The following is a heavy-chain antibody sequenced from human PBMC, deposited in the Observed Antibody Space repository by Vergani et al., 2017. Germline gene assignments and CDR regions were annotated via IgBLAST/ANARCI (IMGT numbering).Heavy chain of an antibody. CDR3: ARELGMATIPYAFDI. Sequence: QVQLVQSGAEVKKPGASVKVSCKASGYTFTGYYMHWVRQAPGQGLEWMGWINPNSGGTNYAQKFQGRVTMTRDTSISTAYMELSRLRSDDTAVYYCARELGMATIPYAFDIWGQGTMVTVSS. V-gene: IGHV1-2*02. CDR2: INPNSGGT. J-gene: IGHJ3*02. D-gene: IGHD5-24*01. CDR1: GYTFTGYY.